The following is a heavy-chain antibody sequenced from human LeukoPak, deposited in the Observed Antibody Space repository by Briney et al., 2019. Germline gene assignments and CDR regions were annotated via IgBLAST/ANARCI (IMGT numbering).Heavy chain of an antibody. CDR1: GGSISSGSYY. CDR2: IYTSGST. J-gene: IGHJ4*02. CDR3: ARGTGYSYGYFFDY. D-gene: IGHD5-18*01. Sequence: SETLSLTCTVSGGSISSGSYYWSWIRQPAGKGLEWIGRIYTSGSTNYNPSLKSRVTISVDTSKNQFSLKLSSVTAADTAMYYCARGTGYSYGYFFDYWGQGTLVTVSS. V-gene: IGHV4-61*02.